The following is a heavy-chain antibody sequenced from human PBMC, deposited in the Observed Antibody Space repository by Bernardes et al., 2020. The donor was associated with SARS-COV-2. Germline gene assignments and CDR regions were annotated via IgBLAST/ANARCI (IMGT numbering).Heavy chain of an antibody. CDR2: ISGDGKSK. CDR3: AKSGGDDYGDYEYYFDH. Sequence: GGSLRLSCVASGFSFNDFAMTWVRQAPGKGLEWVSSISGDGKSKYYSYSVSGRFAISRDNSKNTLYLQMNNLRGEDTAVYYCAKSGGDDYGDYEYYFDHWGQGTVVTISS. D-gene: IGHD4-17*01. J-gene: IGHJ4*02. V-gene: IGHV3-23*01. CDR1: GFSFNDFA.